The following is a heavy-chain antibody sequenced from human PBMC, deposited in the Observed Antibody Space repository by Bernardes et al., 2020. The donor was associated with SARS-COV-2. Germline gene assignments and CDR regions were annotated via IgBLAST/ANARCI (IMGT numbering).Heavy chain of an antibody. J-gene: IGHJ6*02. CDR1: GDSINGYY. CDR3: AMGARVGPPYYYYGIDV. V-gene: IGHV4-59*01. CDR2: LSYSGIT. D-gene: IGHD1-26*01. Sequence: SETLSLTCTVSGDSINGYYWSWIRQAPGTGLEWIGFLSYSGITKYNPSPMGRVVISEDTSKNQSSLILTSVTAADSALYYCAMGARVGPPYYYYGIDVWRQGTTVTVSS.